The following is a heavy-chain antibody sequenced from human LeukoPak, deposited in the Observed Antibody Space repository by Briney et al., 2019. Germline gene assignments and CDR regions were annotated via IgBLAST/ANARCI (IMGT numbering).Heavy chain of an antibody. Sequence: PGGSLRLSCAASGFAFSSYWMHWVRQVPGKGLVWVSRINSDGSSTSYGDSVKGRFTISRDNAKNTLYLQMNSLRAEDTAMYFCARGQSGDPAFDIWGQGTMVTVSS. D-gene: IGHD4-17*01. J-gene: IGHJ3*02. V-gene: IGHV3-74*01. CDR1: GFAFSSYW. CDR3: ARGQSGDPAFDI. CDR2: INSDGSST.